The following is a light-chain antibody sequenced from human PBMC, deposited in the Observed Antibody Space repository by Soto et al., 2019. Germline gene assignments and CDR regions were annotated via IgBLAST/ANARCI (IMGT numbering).Light chain of an antibody. Sequence: VLTQSPATLSLSPGQRATLSCRASQNISNYVAWYQQKPGQAPRLLISDASNRATGIPARFSGSGSGTDFTLTISSIEPEDFGVYYCQQRRYWPPLTFGGGTKVQIK. V-gene: IGKV3-11*01. CDR3: QQRRYWPPLT. CDR2: DAS. CDR1: QNISNY. J-gene: IGKJ4*01.